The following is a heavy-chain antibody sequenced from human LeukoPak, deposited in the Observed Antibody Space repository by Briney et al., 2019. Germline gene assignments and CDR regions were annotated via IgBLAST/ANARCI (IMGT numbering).Heavy chain of an antibody. CDR3: ARDPNLYSGTYDTY. CDR2: IKQDGSER. CDR1: GVTFRSHW. D-gene: IGHD1-26*01. Sequence: GGSLRLSCVVSGVTFRSHWMSWVRQAPGKGPEWVANIKQDGSERYYMDSVKGRFTISRDNAKNSVFLQMNSLRAEDTAVYYCARDPNLYSGTYDTYWGQGTLVTVSS. V-gene: IGHV3-7*03. J-gene: IGHJ4*02.